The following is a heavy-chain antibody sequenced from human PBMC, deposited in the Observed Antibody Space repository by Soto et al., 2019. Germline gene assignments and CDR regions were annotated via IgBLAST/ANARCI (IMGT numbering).Heavy chain of an antibody. CDR1: GFSLSTSGVG. CDR3: AHSSSDWAPVYYFDY. D-gene: IGHD3-9*01. CDR2: IYWDDDK. Sequence: QITLKESGPTLVKPTQTLTLTCTFSGFSLSTSGVGVGWIRQPPGKALEWLTLIYWDDDKRYSPSLKSRLTITKDTSKNQVVLTMTNMDPVDTATYYCAHSSSDWAPVYYFDYWGQGTLVTVSS. J-gene: IGHJ4*02. V-gene: IGHV2-5*02.